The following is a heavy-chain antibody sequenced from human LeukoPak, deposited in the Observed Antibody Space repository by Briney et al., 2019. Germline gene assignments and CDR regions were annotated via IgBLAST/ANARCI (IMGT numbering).Heavy chain of an antibody. Sequence: SVKVSCKASGGTFSGYAISWVRQAPGQGLEWMGRIILILGIANYAQKFQGRVTITADKSTSTAYMELSSLRSEDTAVYYCARDDAGFHERSHDSSGTPLYDGMDVWGQGNPGHRLL. CDR2: IILILGIA. J-gene: IGHJ6*02. D-gene: IGHD3-22*01. CDR3: ARDDAGFHERSHDSSGTPLYDGMDV. CDR1: GGTFSGYA. V-gene: IGHV1-69*04.